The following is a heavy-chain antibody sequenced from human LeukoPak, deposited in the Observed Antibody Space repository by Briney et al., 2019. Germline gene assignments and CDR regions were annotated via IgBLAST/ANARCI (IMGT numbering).Heavy chain of an antibody. J-gene: IGHJ4*02. D-gene: IGHD5-12*01. CDR3: ASGEYSGYDLAY. CDR1: GFTVSSSY. V-gene: IGHV3-53*01. Sequence: GGSLRLSCAASGFTVSSSYMGWVRQPPGKGLGYVSVLYSGGTTYFADSVKGRFTISRDNSKNTLYLQMNSLRAEDTAVYYCASGEYSGYDLAYWGQGTLVTVSS. CDR2: LYSGGTT.